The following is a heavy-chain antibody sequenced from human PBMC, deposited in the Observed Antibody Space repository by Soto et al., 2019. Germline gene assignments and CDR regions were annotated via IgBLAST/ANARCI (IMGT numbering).Heavy chain of an antibody. D-gene: IGHD2-2*01. V-gene: IGHV3-48*01. CDR2: IDSGAGTI. CDR1: GLTFTRYG. J-gene: IGHJ4*02. CDR3: ATDPDGEYDFDY. Sequence: EVQLVESGGGLVQPGGSLRLSCAASGLTFTRYGMNWARQAPGMGLEWVAHIDSGAGTISYADSVRGRFTISRDNAKNPLFLQMNSLRVEDTAIYYCATDPDGEYDFDYWGQGILVTVSS.